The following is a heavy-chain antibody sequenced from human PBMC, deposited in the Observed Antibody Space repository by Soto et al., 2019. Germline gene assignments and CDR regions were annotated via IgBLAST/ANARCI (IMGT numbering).Heavy chain of an antibody. D-gene: IGHD6-19*01. CDR3: AIFSSGWYRNY. CDR1: GFTFSDHY. Sequence: EVQLVESGGGLVQPGGSLRLSCAASGFTFSDHYMDWVRQAPGKGLEWVGRTRNKANSYTTEYAASVKGRFTISRDDSKNSLYLQMNSLNTEDTAVYYCAIFSSGWYRNYWGQGTLVTVSS. V-gene: IGHV3-72*01. J-gene: IGHJ4*02. CDR2: TRNKANSYTT.